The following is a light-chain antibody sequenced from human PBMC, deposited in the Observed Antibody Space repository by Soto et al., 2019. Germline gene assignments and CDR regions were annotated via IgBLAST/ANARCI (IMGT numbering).Light chain of an antibody. V-gene: IGKV3-20*01. J-gene: IGKJ1*01. CDR3: QQYKT. Sequence: EIVLTPSPGTLSLSPGERATLSCRASQSVSTSYVAWYQQKFGQAPRLLIYDAFSRATGIPDRFSASGSGTDFTLAISRLEPEDFAVYYCQQYKTFGQGTKVDIK. CDR2: DAF. CDR1: QSVSTSY.